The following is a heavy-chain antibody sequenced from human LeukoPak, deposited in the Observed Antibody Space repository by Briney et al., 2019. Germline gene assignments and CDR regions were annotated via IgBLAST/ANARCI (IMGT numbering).Heavy chain of an antibody. CDR2: MSASGGTT. D-gene: IGHD3-10*01. Sequence: GGTLRLSCAASGFTFSSYGMSWVRQAPGKGLEWVSGMSASGGTTDYADSVKGRFTISRHNSKNTLYLQMNSLRAEDTAVYYCAKGLGYYGSGSYCYDYWGQGALVTVSS. CDR1: GFTFSSYG. V-gene: IGHV3-23*01. J-gene: IGHJ4*02. CDR3: AKGLGYYGSGSYCYDY.